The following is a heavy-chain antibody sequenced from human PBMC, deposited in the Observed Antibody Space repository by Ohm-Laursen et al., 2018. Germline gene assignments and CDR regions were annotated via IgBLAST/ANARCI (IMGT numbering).Heavy chain of an antibody. V-gene: IGHV3-21*01. D-gene: IGHD2-21*02. CDR1: GFTFSTYT. J-gene: IGHJ4*02. CDR2: INFSGRYI. CDR3: ARPYCGGNCSDPIDS. Sequence: SLRLSCTASGFTFSTYTMHWLRQAPGKGLEWVSSINFSGRYIYYADSVKGRFTISRDNAKKSQFLQMNSLRVEDTAVYYCARPYCGGNCSDPIDSWGQGTLVTVSS.